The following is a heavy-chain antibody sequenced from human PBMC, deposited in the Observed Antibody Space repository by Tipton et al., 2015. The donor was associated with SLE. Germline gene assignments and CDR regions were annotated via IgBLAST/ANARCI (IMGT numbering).Heavy chain of an antibody. Sequence: TLSLTCTVSGGSIRNYFWHWIRQSPGKGLEWIGYVYDSGTTKYNPSLKSRLTISVDTSKNQFSLRLSSVTAADTAMFYCASGTLEWSHEPDYWGQGTLVTVSS. CDR2: VYDSGTT. CDR3: ASGTLEWSHEPDY. V-gene: IGHV4-59*12. J-gene: IGHJ4*02. D-gene: IGHD3-3*01. CDR1: GGSIRNYF.